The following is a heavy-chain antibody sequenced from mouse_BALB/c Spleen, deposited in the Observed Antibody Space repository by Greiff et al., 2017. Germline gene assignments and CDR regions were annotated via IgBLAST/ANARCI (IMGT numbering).Heavy chain of an antibody. CDR1: GFTFSSYA. Sequence: EVKVVESGGGLVKPGGSLKLSCAASGFTFSSYAMSWVRQTPEKRLEWVASISSGGSTYYPDSVKGRFTISRDNARNILYLQMSSLRSEDTAMYYCAREGGDYYGNYGAWFAYWGQGTLVTVSA. D-gene: IGHD2-1*01. CDR3: AREGGDYYGNYGAWFAY. CDR2: ISSGGST. J-gene: IGHJ3*01. V-gene: IGHV5-6-5*01.